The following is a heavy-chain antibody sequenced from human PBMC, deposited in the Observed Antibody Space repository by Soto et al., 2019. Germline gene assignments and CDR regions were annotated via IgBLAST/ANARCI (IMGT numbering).Heavy chain of an antibody. CDR1: GFTFSSYA. J-gene: IGHJ6*03. D-gene: IGHD1-7*01. CDR2: ISGSGGST. V-gene: IGHV3-23*01. Sequence: GGSLRLSCAASGFTFSSYAMSWVRQAPGKGLEWVSAISGSGGSTYYADSVKGRFTISRDNSKNTLYLQMNSLRAEDTAVYYCAKEGELLGVNYYYMDVWGKGTTVTVSS. CDR3: AKEGELLGVNYYYMDV.